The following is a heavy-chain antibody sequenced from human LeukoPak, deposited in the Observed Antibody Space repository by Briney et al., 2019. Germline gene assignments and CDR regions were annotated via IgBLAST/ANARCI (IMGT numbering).Heavy chain of an antibody. Sequence: GGSLRLSCAASGFTFSSYGMHWGRQAPGKGLEWGAFIRYDGSNKYYADSVKGRFTISRDNSKNTLYLQMNSPRAEATAVYYCAKDSSEAPDYWGQGTLVTVSS. CDR3: AKDSSEAPDY. CDR2: IRYDGSNK. D-gene: IGHD6-6*01. V-gene: IGHV3-30*02. CDR1: GFTFSSYG. J-gene: IGHJ4*02.